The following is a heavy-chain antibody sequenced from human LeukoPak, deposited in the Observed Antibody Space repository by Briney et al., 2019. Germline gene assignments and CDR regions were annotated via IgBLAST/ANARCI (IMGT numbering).Heavy chain of an antibody. CDR3: ARRSSSGWYLGYYYYGMDV. CDR1: GYTFTSYY. D-gene: IGHD6-19*01. CDR2: INPSGGST. J-gene: IGHJ6*02. V-gene: IGHV1-46*01. Sequence: GASVKVSCKASGYTFTSYYMHWVRQARGQGLEWMGIINPSGGSTSYAQKFQGRVTMTRDTSTSTVYMELSSLRSEDTAVYYCARRSSSGWYLGYYYYGMDVWGQGTTVTVSS.